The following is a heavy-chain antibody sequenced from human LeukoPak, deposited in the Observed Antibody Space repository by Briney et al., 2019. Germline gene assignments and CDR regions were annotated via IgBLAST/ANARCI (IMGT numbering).Heavy chain of an antibody. CDR2: IYYSGST. J-gene: IGHJ6*03. Sequence: PSETLSLTCTVSGGSISSSSYYWGWIRQPPGKGLEWIGSIYYSGSTYYNPSLKSRVTISVDTSKNQFSLKLSSVTAADTAVYYCARVTPRPTPYMDVWGKGTTVTISS. CDR3: ARVTPRPTPYMDV. V-gene: IGHV4-39*07. D-gene: IGHD1-14*01. CDR1: GGSISSSSYY.